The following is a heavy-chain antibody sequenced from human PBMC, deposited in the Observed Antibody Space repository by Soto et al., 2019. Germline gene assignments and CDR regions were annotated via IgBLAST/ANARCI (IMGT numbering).Heavy chain of an antibody. CDR2: IKSETGGGTT. Sequence: EVQVVESGGGLVQPGKALRLSCAASGFLFINAWMNWVRQAPGKGLEWGGRIKSETGGGTTDYAAPVKGRFTIARDDSKNMLYLQMNSLKTEDTAVYYCTTTYTGGSFYTWGQGTLVTVSS. D-gene: IGHD1-26*01. CDR1: GFLFINAW. J-gene: IGHJ5*02. V-gene: IGHV3-15*07. CDR3: TTTYTGGSFYT.